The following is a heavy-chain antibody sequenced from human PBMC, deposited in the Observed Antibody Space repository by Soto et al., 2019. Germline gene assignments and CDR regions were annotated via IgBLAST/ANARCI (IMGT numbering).Heavy chain of an antibody. Sequence: ASVKVSCKASGGTFSSYAISWVRQAPGQGLEWMGGIIPIFGTANYAQKFQGRVTIIADESTSTAYMELSSLRSEDTAVYYCARVSTVTNWFDPWGQGTLVTVSS. CDR1: GGTFSSYA. CDR2: IIPIFGTA. D-gene: IGHD4-17*01. J-gene: IGHJ5*02. CDR3: ARVSTVTNWFDP. V-gene: IGHV1-69*13.